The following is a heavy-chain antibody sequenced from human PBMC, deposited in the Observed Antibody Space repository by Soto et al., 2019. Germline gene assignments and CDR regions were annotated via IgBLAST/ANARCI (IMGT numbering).Heavy chain of an antibody. CDR3: ARDRPDYYGSGSYGPLDY. Sequence: QVQLVQSGAEVKKPGSSVKASCKASGGTFSSYAISWVRQAPGQGLEWMGGIIPIFGTANYAQKFQGRVTITADESTSTAYMELSSLRSEDTAVYYCARDRPDYYGSGSYGPLDYWGQGTLVTVSS. D-gene: IGHD3-10*01. V-gene: IGHV1-69*01. J-gene: IGHJ4*02. CDR2: IIPIFGTA. CDR1: GGTFSSYA.